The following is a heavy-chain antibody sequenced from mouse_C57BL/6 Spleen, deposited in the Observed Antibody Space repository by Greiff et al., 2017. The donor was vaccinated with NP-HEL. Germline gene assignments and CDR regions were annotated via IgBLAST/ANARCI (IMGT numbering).Heavy chain of an antibody. Sequence: QVQLKQPGAELVRPGSSVKLSCKASGYTFTSYWMHWVKQRPIQGLEWIGNIDPSDSETHYNQKFKDKATLTVDKSSSTAYMQLSSLTSEDSAVYYCARSGYYYGSSSGDFDVWGTGTTVTVSS. J-gene: IGHJ1*03. D-gene: IGHD1-1*01. CDR3: ARSGYYYGSSSGDFDV. V-gene: IGHV1-52*01. CDR1: GYTFTSYW. CDR2: IDPSDSET.